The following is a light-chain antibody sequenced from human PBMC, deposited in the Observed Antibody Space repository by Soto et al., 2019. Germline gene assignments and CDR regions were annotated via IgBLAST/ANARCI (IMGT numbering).Light chain of an antibody. J-gene: IGKJ5*01. CDR1: QSVCTN. V-gene: IGKV3-15*01. Sequence: EIVLTQSPATLSLSPGERATLSCRASQSVCTNLSWYQQRPGQAPRLLVYGASTRASGIPPRFSGSGSGTDFTLTISSLQSEDFAVYYCQQLNYWPRITFGQGTRLEIK. CDR3: QQLNYWPRIT. CDR2: GAS.